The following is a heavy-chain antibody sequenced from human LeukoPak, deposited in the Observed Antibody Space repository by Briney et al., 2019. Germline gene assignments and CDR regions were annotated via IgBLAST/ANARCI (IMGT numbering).Heavy chain of an antibody. V-gene: IGHV1-2*06. CDR2: INPNSGGT. J-gene: IGHJ5*02. D-gene: IGHD2-15*01. CDR3: ARGYCSGGTCYLVENWLDP. CDR1: GYTLTAYY. Sequence: ASVKVSCKASGYTLTAYYIYWVLQAPGHGLEWMGRINPNSGGTDYAQNFQGRVTMTRDTSISTAYMELSRLRSDDTAVYYCARGYCSGGTCYLVENWLDPWGQGTLVTVSS.